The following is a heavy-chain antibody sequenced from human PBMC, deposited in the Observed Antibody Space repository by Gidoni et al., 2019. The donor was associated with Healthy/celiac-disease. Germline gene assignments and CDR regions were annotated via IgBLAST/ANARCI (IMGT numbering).Heavy chain of an antibody. J-gene: IGHJ4*02. CDR1: GFTFSRYG. D-gene: IGHD4-17*01. CDR2: ISYDGSNK. Sequence: VQLVESGGGVVQPGSSLRLSCAASGFTFSRYGMQWVRQAPGKGLEWVAVISYDGSNKYYADSVKGRFTISRDNSKNTLYLQMNSLRAEDTAVYYCAKDLWGYGDNQTATGIWGQGTLVTVSS. CDR3: AKDLWGYGDNQTATGI. V-gene: IGHV3-30*18.